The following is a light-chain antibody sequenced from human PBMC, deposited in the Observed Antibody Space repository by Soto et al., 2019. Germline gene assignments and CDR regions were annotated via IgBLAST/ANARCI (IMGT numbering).Light chain of an antibody. Sequence: QSVLTQPPSASGSPGQRVTISCSGSSSNIGSNTVNWYQRLPGTAPELLIYSNNQRPSGVPDRFSGSKSGTSASLAISGIQSEDDADYYCAVWDDSLNGPYVFGTGTKV. CDR3: AVWDDSLNGPYV. V-gene: IGLV1-44*01. J-gene: IGLJ1*01. CDR1: SSNIGSNT. CDR2: SNN.